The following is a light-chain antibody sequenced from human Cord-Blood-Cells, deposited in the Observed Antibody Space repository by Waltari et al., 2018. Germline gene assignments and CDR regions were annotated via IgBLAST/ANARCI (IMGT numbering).Light chain of an antibody. CDR1: SSDVGSYNL. CDR2: EGS. J-gene: IGLJ3*02. Sequence: QSALTQPASVSGSPGQSITISCTGTSSDVGSYNLVSSYQQHPGKAPKLMIYEGSKRPSGVSNRFSGCKSGNTASLTISGLQAEDEADYYCCSYAGSSTWVFGGGTKLTVL. V-gene: IGLV2-23*01. CDR3: CSYAGSSTWV.